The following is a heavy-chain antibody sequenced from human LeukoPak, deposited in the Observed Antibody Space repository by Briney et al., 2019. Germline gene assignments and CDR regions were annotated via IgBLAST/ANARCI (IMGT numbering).Heavy chain of an antibody. J-gene: IGHJ4*02. CDR1: GFTFSSYG. CDR2: IWYDGSNK. V-gene: IGHV3-33*01. CDR3: ARVDTQTTADDY. Sequence: GGSLRLSCAASGFTFSSYGMHWVRQAPGKGLEWVAVIWYDGSNKYYVDSVKGRFTISRDNSKNTLYLQMNSLRAEDTAVYYCARVDTQTTADDYWGQGTLVTVSS. D-gene: IGHD4-4*01.